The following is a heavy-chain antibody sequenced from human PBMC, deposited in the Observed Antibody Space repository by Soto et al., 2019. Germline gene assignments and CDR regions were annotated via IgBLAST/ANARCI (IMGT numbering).Heavy chain of an antibody. D-gene: IGHD2-15*01. Sequence: ASVKVSCKASGYTFTSYGISWVRQAPGQGLEWMGWISAYNGNTNYAQKLQGRVTMTTDTSTSTAYMELRSLRSDDTAVYYCARGPYCSGGSCKNDYGPYYYYYMDVWGKGTTVTVSS. CDR3: ARGPYCSGGSCKNDYGPYYYYYMDV. CDR2: ISAYNGNT. J-gene: IGHJ6*03. V-gene: IGHV1-18*01. CDR1: GYTFTSYG.